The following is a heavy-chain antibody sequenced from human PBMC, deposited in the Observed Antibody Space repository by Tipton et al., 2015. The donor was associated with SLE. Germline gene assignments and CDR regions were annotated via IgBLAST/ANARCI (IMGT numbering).Heavy chain of an antibody. CDR2: IKEDGSET. CDR1: GFTFSYDW. CDR3: AKASGGVYGTEYFDY. D-gene: IGHD5/OR15-5a*01. V-gene: IGHV3-7*01. Sequence: SLRLSCVASGFTFSYDWMTWVRQAPGKGLEWVANIKEDGSETYYVDSVKGRFTISRDNAKTSLYLQMNNLRAEDTAVYYCAKASGGVYGTEYFDYWGQGTLVTVSS. J-gene: IGHJ4*02.